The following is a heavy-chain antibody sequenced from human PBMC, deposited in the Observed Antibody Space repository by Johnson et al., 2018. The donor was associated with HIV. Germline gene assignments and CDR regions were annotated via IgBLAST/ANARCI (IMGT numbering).Heavy chain of an antibody. CDR3: AKGGPVLQFLEWLPGRAFDI. J-gene: IGHJ3*02. CDR1: GFTFSSYG. Sequence: VQLVESGGGVVQPGGSLRLSCAASGFTFSSYGMHWVRQAPGKGLEWVSAISGSGGSTYYADSVKGRFTISRDNSKNTLYLQMNSLRAGDTAVYYCAKGGPVLQFLEWLPGRAFDIWGQGTMVTVSS. V-gene: IGHV3-NL1*01. D-gene: IGHD3-3*01. CDR2: ISGSGGST.